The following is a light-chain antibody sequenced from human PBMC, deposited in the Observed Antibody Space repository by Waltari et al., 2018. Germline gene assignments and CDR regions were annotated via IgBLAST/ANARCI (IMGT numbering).Light chain of an antibody. CDR3: QQYYTTPFT. Sequence: DIVMTQSPDSLAVSLGERATINCQSSQSILDSSDNRNSLAWYQQKPGQPPELLLYWASTRESGVPDRFSGSGSGTDFTLTISSLQAEDVAVYYCQQYYTTPFTFGPGTKVDI. CDR1: QSILDSSDNRNS. V-gene: IGKV4-1*01. J-gene: IGKJ3*01. CDR2: WAS.